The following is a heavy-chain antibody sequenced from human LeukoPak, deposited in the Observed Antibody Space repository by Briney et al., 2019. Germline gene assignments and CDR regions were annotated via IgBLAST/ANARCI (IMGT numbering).Heavy chain of an antibody. V-gene: IGHV4-39*01. Sequence: SETLPLTCTVSGGSISSSTYYWGWIRQPPGKGLELIGSKYYSGNSYYNPSLKSRVSISVDTSKNQFSLKLSSVTAADTAVYYCARLCYYYGLDVWGQGTTVTVSS. J-gene: IGHJ6*02. CDR2: KYYSGNS. CDR1: GGSISSSTYY. CDR3: ARLCYYYGLDV.